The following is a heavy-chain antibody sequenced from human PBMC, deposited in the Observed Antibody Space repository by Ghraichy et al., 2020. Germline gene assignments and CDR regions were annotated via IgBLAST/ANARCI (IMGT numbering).Heavy chain of an antibody. D-gene: IGHD6-13*01. J-gene: IGHJ6*03. V-gene: IGHV3-30*18. Sequence: GGSLRLSCVASGFTFSSYGMHWVRQAPGKGLEWVAVISYDGSNKYYADSVKGRFTISRDNSKNTLYLQMNSLRAEDTAVYYCAKDPAAAGTGYMDVWGKGTPVTVSS. CDR1: GFTFSSYG. CDR3: AKDPAAAGTGYMDV. CDR2: ISYDGSNK.